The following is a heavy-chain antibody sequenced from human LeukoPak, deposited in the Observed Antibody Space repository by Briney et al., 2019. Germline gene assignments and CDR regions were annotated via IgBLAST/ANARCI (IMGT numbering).Heavy chain of an antibody. D-gene: IGHD3-10*01. Sequence: ASVKLSCTASGGTFSSYAISWVRQSPGQGLEWMGGIIPIFGTANYAQKLQGRVTIIAAESTSTAYMELTSQRSEDTAVYYCARELATYYYASGSFGGAFDPWGHESLVSVSS. J-gene: IGHJ5*02. V-gene: IGHV1-69*13. CDR3: ARELATYYYASGSFGGAFDP. CDR1: GGTFSSYA. CDR2: IIPIFGTA.